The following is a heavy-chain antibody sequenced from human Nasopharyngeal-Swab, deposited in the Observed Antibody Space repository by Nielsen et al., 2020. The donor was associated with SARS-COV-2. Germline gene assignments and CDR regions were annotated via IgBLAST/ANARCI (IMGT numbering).Heavy chain of an antibody. CDR2: ISSSSSTI. V-gene: IGHV3-11*04. Sequence: GESLKISCAASGFTFSDYYMSWIRQAPGKGLEWVSYISSSSSTIYYADSVKGRFTISRDNAKNSLYLQMNSLRAEDTAVYYCARDQDSSGYLGRTDRPQDYWGQGTLVTASS. J-gene: IGHJ4*02. CDR1: GFTFSDYY. D-gene: IGHD3-22*01. CDR3: ARDQDSSGYLGRTDRPQDY.